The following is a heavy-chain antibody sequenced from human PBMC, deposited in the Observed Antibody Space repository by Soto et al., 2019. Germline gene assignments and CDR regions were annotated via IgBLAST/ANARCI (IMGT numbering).Heavy chain of an antibody. Sequence: QVQLQESGPGLVKPSQTLSLTCTVSGGSISTVDYWWSWIRQSPDVGLEWIGHIYDGGRTSHNPSLEGRGTRSVGTSKRPRSPTLGSVSAAATAVYYGARGPSGDKVDSWGQGTLVTVSS. V-gene: IGHV4-30-4*01. CDR3: ARGPSGDKVDS. CDR2: IYDGGRT. CDR1: GGSISTVDYW. D-gene: IGHD7-27*01. J-gene: IGHJ4*02.